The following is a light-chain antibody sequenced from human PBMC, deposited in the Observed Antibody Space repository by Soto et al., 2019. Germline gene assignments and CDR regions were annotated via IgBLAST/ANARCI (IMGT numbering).Light chain of an antibody. CDR3: QQYNNWPIT. V-gene: IGKV3-15*01. CDR1: QSVGSN. J-gene: IGKJ5*01. CDR2: GAS. Sequence: ELVMTQSPATLSVSPGDRATLSCRASQSVGSNLAWYQQKPGQAPRLLIYGASTRATGIPARLSGSGSGTEFTLTISSLQSEDFAVYYCQQYNNWPITCGQGTRLEIK.